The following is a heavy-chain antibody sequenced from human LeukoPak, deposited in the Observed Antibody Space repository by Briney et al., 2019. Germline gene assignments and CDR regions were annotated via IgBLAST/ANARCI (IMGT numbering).Heavy chain of an antibody. Sequence: APVKVSCKASGYTFTGYYMHWVRQAPGQGLEWMGWINPNSGCTNYAQKFQGGVTMTRDTSISTAYMELSRLRSDDTPGYYCARVLRGYSYGPPDYWGQGTLVTVSS. CDR2: INPNSGCT. CDR3: ARVLRGYSYGPPDY. CDR1: GYTFTGYY. J-gene: IGHJ4*02. D-gene: IGHD5-18*01. V-gene: IGHV1-2*02.